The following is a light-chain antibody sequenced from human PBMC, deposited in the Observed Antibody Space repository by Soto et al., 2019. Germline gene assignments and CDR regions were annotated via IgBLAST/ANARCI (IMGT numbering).Light chain of an antibody. J-gene: IGLJ1*01. V-gene: IGLV2-14*01. CDR3: SSYTTSSTLV. CDR2: EVS. Sequence: QCVLAQPGSVCGSRGQSITIACTGTSSDVGAYNYVSWYQQRPGKAPQLMIYEVSYRPSGISNRFSGSKSDNTASLTISGLQAEDEADYYRSSYTTSSTLVFGTGTKVTVL. CDR1: SSDVGAYNY.